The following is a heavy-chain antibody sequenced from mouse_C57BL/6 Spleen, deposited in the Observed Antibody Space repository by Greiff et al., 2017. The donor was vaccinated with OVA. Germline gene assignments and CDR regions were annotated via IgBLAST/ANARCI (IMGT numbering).Heavy chain of an antibody. CDR3: ARYTASITTVVATPYYFDY. J-gene: IGHJ2*01. CDR1: GFTFTDYY. CDR2: IRNKANGYTT. D-gene: IGHD1-1*01. V-gene: IGHV7-3*01. Sequence: EVKLMESGGGLVQPGGSLSLSCAASGFTFTDYYMSWVRQPPGKALEWLGFIRNKANGYTTEYSASVKGRFTISRDNSQSILYLQMNALRAEDSATYYCARYTASITTVVATPYYFDYWGQGTTLTVSS.